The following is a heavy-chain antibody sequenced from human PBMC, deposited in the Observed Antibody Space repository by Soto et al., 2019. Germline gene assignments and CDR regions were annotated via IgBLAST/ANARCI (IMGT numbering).Heavy chain of an antibody. D-gene: IGHD4-17*01. CDR2: IIPILGSA. CDR3: ARIDYGDNNDLSHGVDL. Sequence: QVQLVQSGTEVKKPGSSVKVSCKASGGTFRNYTYTWVRQAPGQGLEWMGRIIPILGSAKYAQKFQGRVTMTADTSTRTVFMEVSGLRSDDTAIYYCARIDYGDNNDLSHGVDLWGQGTTVTVSS. CDR1: GGTFRNYT. V-gene: IGHV1-69*08. J-gene: IGHJ6*02.